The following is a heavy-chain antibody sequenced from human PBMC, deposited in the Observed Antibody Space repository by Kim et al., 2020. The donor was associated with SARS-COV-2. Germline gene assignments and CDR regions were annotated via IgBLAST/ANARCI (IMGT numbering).Heavy chain of an antibody. D-gene: IGHD5-12*01. V-gene: IGHV3-23*01. CDR3: AKVQCQGGYDYVDWFDP. CDR2: IGGSGGST. Sequence: GGSLRLSCAASGFTFSSYAMSWVRQAPGKGLEWVSAIGGSGGSTYYADSVKGRFTIYRDNSKNTLYLQMNSLRAEDTAVYYCAKVQCQGGYDYVDWFDPWGQGTLVTVT. CDR1: GFTFSSYA. J-gene: IGHJ5*02.